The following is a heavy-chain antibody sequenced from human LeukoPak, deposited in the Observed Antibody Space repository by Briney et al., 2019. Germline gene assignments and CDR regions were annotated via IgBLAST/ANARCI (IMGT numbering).Heavy chain of an antibody. Sequence: SETLSLTCSVSGGSITNYYWSWIRQPPGKGLEWIGEINHSGSTNYNPSLKSRVTISVDTSKNQFSLKLSSVTAADTAVYYCARGEVIWELDPWGQGTLVTVSS. D-gene: IGHD1-26*01. CDR3: ARGEVIWELDP. CDR2: INHSGST. V-gene: IGHV4-34*01. J-gene: IGHJ5*02. CDR1: GGSITNYY.